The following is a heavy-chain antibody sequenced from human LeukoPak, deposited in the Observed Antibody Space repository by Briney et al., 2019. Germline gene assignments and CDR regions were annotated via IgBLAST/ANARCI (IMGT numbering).Heavy chain of an antibody. V-gene: IGHV3-30*02. CDR1: GFTFSNYG. J-gene: IGHJ6*03. CDR3: ANEDYYYYYMDV. CDR2: IRFDGSKS. Sequence: GGSLRLSCAASGFTFSNYGMHWVRQAPGKGLEWVAFIRFDGSKSYYADSVKGRFTISRDNAKNSLYLQMNSLRAEDTAVYYCANEDYYYYYMDVWGKGTTVTVSS.